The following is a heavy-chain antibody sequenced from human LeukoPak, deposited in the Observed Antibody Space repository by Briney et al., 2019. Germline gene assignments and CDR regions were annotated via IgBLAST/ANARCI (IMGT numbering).Heavy chain of an antibody. Sequence: PGGSLRLSCAASGFTFSSYGMHWVRQAPGKGLEWVAFILYDGSNKYYADSVKGRFTISRDNSKNTLYLQMNSLRAEDTAVYYCAKYHSSTWSFDYWGQGTLVTVSS. V-gene: IGHV3-30*02. CDR1: GFTFSSYG. D-gene: IGHD6-13*01. CDR2: ILYDGSNK. J-gene: IGHJ4*02. CDR3: AKYHSSTWSFDY.